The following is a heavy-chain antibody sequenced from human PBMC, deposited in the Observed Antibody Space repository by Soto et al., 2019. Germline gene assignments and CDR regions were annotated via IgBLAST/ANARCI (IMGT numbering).Heavy chain of an antibody. CDR3: ARDSQYSTSWLRFDS. J-gene: IGHJ4*02. D-gene: IGHD6-13*01. CDR2: VNTYNGNP. CDR1: GYTFTNYA. V-gene: IGHV1-18*01. Sequence: QVPLVQSGGELKKPGASVKVSCKASGYTFTNYAISWVRQAPGRGLEWMGWVNTYNGNPNYAQIFQGRVTMTTDTSTGTAYMELRSLKSDDSAIYYCARDSQYSTSWLRFDSWGQGTLVTVSS.